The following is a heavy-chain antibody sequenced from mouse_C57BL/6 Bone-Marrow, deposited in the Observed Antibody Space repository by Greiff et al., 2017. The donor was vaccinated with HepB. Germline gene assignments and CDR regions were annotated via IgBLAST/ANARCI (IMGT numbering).Heavy chain of an antibody. V-gene: IGHV14-4*01. CDR3: TKLFLFYY. J-gene: IGHJ2*01. CDR2: IDPENGDT. CDR1: GFNIKDDY. Sequence: EVQLVESGAELVRPGASVKLSCTASGFNIKDDYMHWVKQRPEQGLEWIGWIDPENGDTEYASKFQGKATITADTSSNTAYLQLSNLTSEDTAVYYCTKLFLFYYWGQGTTRTVSS.